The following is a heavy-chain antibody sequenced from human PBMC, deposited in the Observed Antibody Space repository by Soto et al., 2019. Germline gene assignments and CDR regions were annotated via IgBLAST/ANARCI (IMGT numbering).Heavy chain of an antibody. Sequence: QVQLQQWGAGLLKPSETLSLTCAVYGGSFSGYYWSWIRQPPGKGLEWIGEINHSGSTNYNPSLKSRVTISVHTSKNQLALKLSSVTAADTAVYYCARGSPKIRFLHYFMGVWGKGTTVTVSS. D-gene: IGHD3-3*01. V-gene: IGHV4-34*01. CDR2: INHSGST. CDR1: GGSFSGYY. CDR3: ARGSPKIRFLHYFMGV. J-gene: IGHJ6*03.